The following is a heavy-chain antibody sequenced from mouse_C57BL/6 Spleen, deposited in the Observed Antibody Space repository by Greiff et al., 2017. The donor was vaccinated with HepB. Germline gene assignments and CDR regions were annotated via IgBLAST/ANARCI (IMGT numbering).Heavy chain of an antibody. CDR3: ARERLGLDY. Sequence: VQLVESGAELVKPGASVKLSCKASGYTFTSYWMHWVKQRPGQGLEWIGMIHPNSGSTNYNEKFKSKATLTLDKSSSTAYMQLSSLTSEDSAVYYCARERLGLDYWGQGTTLTVSS. D-gene: IGHD4-1*01. V-gene: IGHV1-64*01. J-gene: IGHJ2*01. CDR2: IHPNSGST. CDR1: GYTFTSYW.